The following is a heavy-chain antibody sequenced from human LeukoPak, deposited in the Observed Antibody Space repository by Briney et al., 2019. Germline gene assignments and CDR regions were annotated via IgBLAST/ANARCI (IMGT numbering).Heavy chain of an antibody. Sequence: QPGGSLRLSRAASGFTFNRDWTAWVRQAPGKGLEWVANIKEDGSEKNYVDSVKGQFTISRDNAENSVYLQMNDLRAEDTGVYYCATKEPSTSGWSYWGQGTLVTVSS. CDR1: GFTFNRDW. D-gene: IGHD6-19*01. J-gene: IGHJ4*02. CDR2: IKEDGSEK. CDR3: ATKEPSTSGWSY. V-gene: IGHV3-7*01.